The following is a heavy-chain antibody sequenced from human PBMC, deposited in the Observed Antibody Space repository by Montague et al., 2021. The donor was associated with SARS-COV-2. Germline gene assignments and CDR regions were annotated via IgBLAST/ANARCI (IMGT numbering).Heavy chain of an antibody. D-gene: IGHD3-3*01. V-gene: IGHV4-59*11. Sequence: SETLSLTCSVSGASISRHYWSWIRQPPGKGLEWIGYMFSAGNTNYNPSLGSRVTISEDTSKNQFSLELRSVTAADTAVYYCARGGRNDYDLLSGYPFDSWGQGTPVTVSS. J-gene: IGHJ4*02. CDR3: ARGGRNDYDLLSGYPFDS. CDR2: MFSAGNT. CDR1: GASISRHY.